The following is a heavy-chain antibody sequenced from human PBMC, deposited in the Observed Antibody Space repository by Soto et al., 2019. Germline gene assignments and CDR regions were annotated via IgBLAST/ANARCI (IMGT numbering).Heavy chain of an antibody. V-gene: IGHV4-39*01. CDR2: IYSGGST. CDR3: ARRHSATWLFDY. CDR1: GGSISSRNW. Sequence: SETLSLTCAVSGGSISSRNWWNWVRQPPGKGLEYIGSIYSGGSTYYNPSLKSRVTLSVDTSQNQFSLRLTSVTAADTAVYYCARRHSATWLFDYWGLGTLVTVSS. J-gene: IGHJ4*02. D-gene: IGHD3-9*01.